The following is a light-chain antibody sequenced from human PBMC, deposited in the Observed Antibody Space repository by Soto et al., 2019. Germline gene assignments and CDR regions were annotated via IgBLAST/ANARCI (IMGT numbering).Light chain of an antibody. CDR1: QDISNY. CDR2: DAS. CDR3: QQMDA. V-gene: IGKV1-33*01. J-gene: IGKJ3*01. Sequence: DIQMTQSPSSLSASVGDRVTITCQASQDISNYLNWYQQKPGKAPKLLIYDASNLETGVSSRFSGSGSGTDFTFTISSLQPEDIATYYCQQMDAFGPGTKVDIK.